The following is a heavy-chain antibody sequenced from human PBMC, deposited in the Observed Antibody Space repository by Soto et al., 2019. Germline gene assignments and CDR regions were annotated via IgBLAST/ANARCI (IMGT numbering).Heavy chain of an antibody. D-gene: IGHD2-15*01. CDR2: INPNNGNT. Sequence: QVQLVQSGAEVKKPGASVRVSCTASGYIFTTNGISWVRQAPGQGLEWMGWINPNNGNTVYAQKFQGRGTMTLDTSTSTAYMELGSLRSDDTAVYYCARGYCSGGICPIDYWGQGTLVTVSS. CDR3: ARGYCSGGICPIDY. J-gene: IGHJ4*02. CDR1: GYIFTTNG. V-gene: IGHV1-18*01.